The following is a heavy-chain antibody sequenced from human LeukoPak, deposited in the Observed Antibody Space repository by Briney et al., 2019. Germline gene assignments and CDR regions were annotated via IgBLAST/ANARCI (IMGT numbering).Heavy chain of an antibody. V-gene: IGHV3-23*01. J-gene: IGHJ4*02. CDR3: AKAPTTVVTLFDY. Sequence: GGSLRLSCVASGFTFSSFAMSWVRQAPGKGLEGASAISGSAASTSYAHSVKGRFTISRDNSKNTLYLQMNSLRAEDTAVYYCAKAPTTVVTLFDYWGQGTLVTVSS. CDR1: GFTFSSFA. CDR2: ISGSAAST. D-gene: IGHD4-23*01.